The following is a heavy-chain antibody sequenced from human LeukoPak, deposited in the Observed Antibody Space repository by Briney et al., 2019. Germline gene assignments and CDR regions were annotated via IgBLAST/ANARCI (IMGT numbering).Heavy chain of an antibody. D-gene: IGHD4-23*01. V-gene: IGHV4-4*07. CDR2: IYSSGTT. CDR3: ARFSTVVTRSAFDI. J-gene: IGHJ3*02. Sequence: SETLSLTCTVSGGSISIYYWSWIRQPAGKGLEWVGRIYSSGTTYYNPSLKSRVTMSVDTSENQFSLKLSSVTAADTAVYYCARFSTVVTRSAFDIWGQGTMVTVSS. CDR1: GGSISIYY.